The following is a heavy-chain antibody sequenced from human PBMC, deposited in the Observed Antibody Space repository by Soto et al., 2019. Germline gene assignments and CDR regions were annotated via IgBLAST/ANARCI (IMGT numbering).Heavy chain of an antibody. V-gene: IGHV4-59*01. CDR1: GGSFSSYY. D-gene: IGHD3-10*01. Sequence: SETLSLTCAVYGGSFSSYYWSWIRQPPGKGLEWIGYIYYSGSTNYNPSLKSRVTISVDTSKNQFSLKLSSVTAADTAVYYCARGNGSGSYRFSHYYYGMDVWGQGTTVTVSS. J-gene: IGHJ6*02. CDR2: IYYSGST. CDR3: ARGNGSGSYRFSHYYYGMDV.